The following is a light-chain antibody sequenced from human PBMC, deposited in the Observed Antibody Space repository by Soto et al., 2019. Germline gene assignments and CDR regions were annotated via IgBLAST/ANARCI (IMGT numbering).Light chain of an antibody. Sequence: EIVMTQSPATLSVSPGERATLSCRASQSVSSNLAWYQQKPGQAPRLLIYGASTRATGIPARFSGSGSGTEFTLTISSLQSEEFAVYYCQQYNNWARTFCQGTKLEIK. J-gene: IGKJ2*01. V-gene: IGKV3-15*01. CDR1: QSVSSN. CDR3: QQYNNWART. CDR2: GAS.